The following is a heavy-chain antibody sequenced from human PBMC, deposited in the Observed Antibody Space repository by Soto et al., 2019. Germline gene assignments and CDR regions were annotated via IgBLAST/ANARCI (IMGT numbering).Heavy chain of an antibody. CDR2: MSGSSSTT. CDR1: GLTFSNYA. V-gene: IGHV3-23*01. D-gene: IGHD1-7*01. J-gene: IGHJ4*02. CDR3: AKNQERELPRVIDF. Sequence: PGGSLRLSCATSGLTFSNYAMSWVRQAPGGGLEWVSSMSGSSSTTYYADSVRGRFTISRDRSKHTLYLQMSILGDEDTGLSCCAKNQERELPRVIDFWGQGTLVTVS.